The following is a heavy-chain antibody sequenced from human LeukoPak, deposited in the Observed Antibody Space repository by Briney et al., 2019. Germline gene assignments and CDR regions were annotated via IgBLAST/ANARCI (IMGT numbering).Heavy chain of an antibody. J-gene: IGHJ5*02. CDR1: GDSVSSNSVT. V-gene: IGHV6-1*01. CDR2: TYYRSTWYK. Sequence: SQTLSLTCAISGDSVSSNSVTWDWIRQSPSRGLEWLGRTYYRSTWYKDYAVSVRGRITVNPDTSKNQFSLHLNSVTPEDTAVYYCARRLTQYDCFDPWGQGILVTVSS. D-gene: IGHD2-2*01. CDR3: ARRLTQYDCFDP.